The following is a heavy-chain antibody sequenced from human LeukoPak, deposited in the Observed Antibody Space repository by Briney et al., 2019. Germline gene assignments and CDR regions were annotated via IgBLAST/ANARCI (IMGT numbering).Heavy chain of an antibody. Sequence: SVKVSCKASGGTFSSYTISWVRQAPGQGLEWMGRIIPILGIANYAQKFQGRVTITADKSTSTAYMELSSLRSEDTAAYYCARGLGGDSEHLLGYWGQGTLVTVSS. D-gene: IGHD4-23*01. CDR3: ARGLGGDSEHLLGY. CDR1: GGTFSSYT. CDR2: IIPILGIA. J-gene: IGHJ4*02. V-gene: IGHV1-69*02.